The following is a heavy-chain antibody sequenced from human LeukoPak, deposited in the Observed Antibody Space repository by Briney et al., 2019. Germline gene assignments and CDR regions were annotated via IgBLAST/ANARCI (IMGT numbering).Heavy chain of an antibody. CDR3: ARSGYSNSWYGEPFDY. Sequence: PSETLSLTCTVSGGSISSYYWSWIRQPAGKGLEWIGRIYTSGSTNYNPSLKSRVTMSVDTSKNQFSLKLSSVTAADTAVYYCARSGYSNSWYGEPFDYWGQGTLVTVSS. CDR2: IYTSGST. J-gene: IGHJ4*02. CDR1: GGSISSYY. D-gene: IGHD6-13*01. V-gene: IGHV4-4*07.